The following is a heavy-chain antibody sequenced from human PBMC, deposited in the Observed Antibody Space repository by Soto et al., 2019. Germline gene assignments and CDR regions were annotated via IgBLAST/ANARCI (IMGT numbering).Heavy chain of an antibody. CDR1: GLTVSGYY. CDR3: ATGQQVRMADI. J-gene: IGHJ3*02. Sequence: QVPLLESGGGLVKPGGSLRLSCAASGLTVSGYYMSWIRQAPGKGLEWISYISSDSRHTNHADSVKGRFTISRDNAKNSLYLQMNSLRAEDTAVYFCATGQQVRMADIWGQGTMVTVSS. CDR2: ISSDSRHT. D-gene: IGHD6-13*01. V-gene: IGHV3-11*03.